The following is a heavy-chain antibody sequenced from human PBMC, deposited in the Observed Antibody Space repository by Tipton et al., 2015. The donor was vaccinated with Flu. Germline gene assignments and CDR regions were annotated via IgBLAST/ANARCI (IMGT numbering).Heavy chain of an antibody. D-gene: IGHD2-21*01. Sequence: TLSLTCTVSDGSITGYYWSWIRRPPGKGLEYIGFISYTGRPNYNPSLKSRLAISLDASNHQFSLRLRSVSAADSAVYYCARGVIRGDHSCGFDVWGQGTTVTVSS. V-gene: IGHV4-59*01. CDR3: ARGVIRGDHSCGFDV. CDR1: DGSITGYY. J-gene: IGHJ6*02. CDR2: ISYTGRP.